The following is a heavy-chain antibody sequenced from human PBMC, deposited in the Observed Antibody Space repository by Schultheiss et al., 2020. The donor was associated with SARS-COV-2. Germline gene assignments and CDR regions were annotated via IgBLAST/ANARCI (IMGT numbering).Heavy chain of an antibody. CDR1: GFTFSSYA. V-gene: IGHV3-48*02. D-gene: IGHD3-10*01. CDR3: ARGGGSGTKYYYGMDV. Sequence: GGSLRLSCAASGFTFSSYAMSWVRQAPGKGLEWVSYISSSSSTIYYADSVKGRFTISRDNAKNSLYLQMNSLRDEDTAVYYCARGGGSGTKYYYGMDVWGQGTTVTVSS. CDR2: ISSSSSTI. J-gene: IGHJ6*02.